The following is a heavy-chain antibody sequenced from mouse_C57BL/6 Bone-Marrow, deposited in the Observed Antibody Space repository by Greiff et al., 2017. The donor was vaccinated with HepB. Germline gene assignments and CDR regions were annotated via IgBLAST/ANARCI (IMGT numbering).Heavy chain of an antibody. CDR1: GYTFTSYG. J-gene: IGHJ4*01. CDR2: IYPRSGNT. Sequence: QVQLKQSGAELARPGASVKLSCKASGYTFTSYGISWVKQRTGQGLEWIGEIYPRSGNTYYNEKFKGKATLTADKSSSTAYMELRSLTSEDSAVYVCARGSNYGSMDYWGQGTSVTVSS. D-gene: IGHD2-5*01. CDR3: ARGSNYGSMDY. V-gene: IGHV1-81*01.